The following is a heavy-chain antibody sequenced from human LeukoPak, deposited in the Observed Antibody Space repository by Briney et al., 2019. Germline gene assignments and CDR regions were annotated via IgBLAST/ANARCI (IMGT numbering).Heavy chain of an antibody. J-gene: IGHJ4*02. V-gene: IGHV3-23*01. CDR2: ISGSGDKI. Sequence: PGGSLRLSCAASGFTFSNSAMTWVRQAPGKGLEWVSAISGSGDKIHYADSVKGRFTISRDNSKNTLYLQMNSLRVEDTAIYYCAKDWSCDYWGRGTLITVSS. D-gene: IGHD1-26*01. CDR1: GFTFSNSA. CDR3: AKDWSCDY.